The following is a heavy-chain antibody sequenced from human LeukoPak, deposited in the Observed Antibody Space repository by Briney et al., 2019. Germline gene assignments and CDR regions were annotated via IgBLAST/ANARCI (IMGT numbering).Heavy chain of an antibody. V-gene: IGHV4-30-2*01. Sequence: PSETLSLTCAVSGGSISSGGYSWSWIRQPPGKGLEWIGYIYHSGSTYYNPSLKSRVTISVDTSKNQFSLKLTSVTAADTAVYYCCGSGWFAGPFGYWGQGALVTVSS. CDR3: CGSGWFAGPFGY. CDR2: IYHSGST. D-gene: IGHD6-19*01. CDR1: GGSISSGGYS. J-gene: IGHJ4*02.